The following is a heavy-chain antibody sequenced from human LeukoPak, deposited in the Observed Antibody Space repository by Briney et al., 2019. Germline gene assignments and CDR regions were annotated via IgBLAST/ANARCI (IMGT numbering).Heavy chain of an antibody. CDR1: GFTFSSCA. Sequence: PGGSLRLSCAASGFTFSSCAMSWVRQAPGKGLEWVSAISGSGGSTYYADSVKGRFTISRDNSKNTLYLQMNSLRAEDTAVYYCAKDITMIVVVTGDYWGQGTLVTVSS. V-gene: IGHV3-23*01. CDR3: AKDITMIVVVTGDY. D-gene: IGHD3-22*01. CDR2: ISGSGGST. J-gene: IGHJ4*02.